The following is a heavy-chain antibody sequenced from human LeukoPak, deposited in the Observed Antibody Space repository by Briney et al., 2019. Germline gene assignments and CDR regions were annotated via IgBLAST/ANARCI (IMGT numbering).Heavy chain of an antibody. CDR1: GASISSYY. Sequence: SETLSLTCTVSGASISSYYWGWIRQPPGKGLEWIGNIYYSGSTNYNPSLKSRVTISVDTSRNQFSLKLSSVTAADTAVYYCARVGSYGRNSDHWGQGILVTVSS. D-gene: IGHD1-14*01. CDR2: IYYSGST. CDR3: ARVGSYGRNSDH. J-gene: IGHJ4*02. V-gene: IGHV4-59*01.